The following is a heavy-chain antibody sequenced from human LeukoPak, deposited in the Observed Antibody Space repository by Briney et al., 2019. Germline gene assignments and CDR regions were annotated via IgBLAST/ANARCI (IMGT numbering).Heavy chain of an antibody. V-gene: IGHV3-21*04. Sequence: GGSLRLSCAGSGFTFSSYSMNWVRQAPGKGLEWVSSITSSSSYIYYADSVKGRFTISRDNAKKSVYLQMNSLRAEDTALYYCAKDLLPVAANWWGQGTLVTVSS. D-gene: IGHD6-19*01. CDR1: GFTFSSYS. CDR2: ITSSSSYI. CDR3: AKDLLPVAANW. J-gene: IGHJ4*02.